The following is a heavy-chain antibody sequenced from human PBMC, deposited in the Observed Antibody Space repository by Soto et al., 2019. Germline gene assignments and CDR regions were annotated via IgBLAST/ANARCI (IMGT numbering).Heavy chain of an antibody. CDR3: AKELEQLAPGSGMDV. D-gene: IGHD6-6*01. CDR2: ISYDGSNK. J-gene: IGHJ6*04. V-gene: IGHV3-30*18. Sequence: QVQLVESGGGVVQPGRSLRLSCAASGFTFSSYGMHWVRQAPGKGLEWVADISYDGSNKYYADSVKGRFTISRDNSKNALYLQMNSLRAEDTAVYYCAKELEQLAPGSGMDVWGKGTTVTVSS. CDR1: GFTFSSYG.